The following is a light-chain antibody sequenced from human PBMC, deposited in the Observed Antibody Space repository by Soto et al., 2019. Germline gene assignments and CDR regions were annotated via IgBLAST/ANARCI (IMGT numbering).Light chain of an antibody. CDR3: QTWVSGIRV. Sequence: QPVLTQSPSASASLGASVRLTCTLTTGHSSYVIAWHQQQPEKGPRYLMKLNSDGGHIKGDGIPDRFSGSSSGAERYLTISSLQSEDEADYYCQTWVSGIRVFGGGTKVTVL. CDR2: LNSDGGH. J-gene: IGLJ3*02. V-gene: IGLV4-69*01. CDR1: TGHSSYV.